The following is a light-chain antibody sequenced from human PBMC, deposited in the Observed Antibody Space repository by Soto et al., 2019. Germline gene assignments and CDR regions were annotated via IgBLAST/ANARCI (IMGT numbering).Light chain of an antibody. J-gene: IGLJ1*01. CDR3: SSYTSSSTPYV. Sequence: QSALTQPASVSGSPGQSITISCTETSSDVGGYNYVSWYQQHPGKAPKLMIYEVSNRPSGVSNRFSGSKSGNTASLTISGLQAEDEADYYCSSYTSSSTPYVFGTGTKVIVL. V-gene: IGLV2-14*01. CDR1: SSDVGGYNY. CDR2: EVS.